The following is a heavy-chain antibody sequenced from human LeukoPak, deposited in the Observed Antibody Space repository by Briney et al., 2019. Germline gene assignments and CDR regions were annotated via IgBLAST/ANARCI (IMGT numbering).Heavy chain of an antibody. CDR3: ARDQAYYGSGSYYHFDY. Sequence: ASVKVSCKASGYTFTSYGISWVRQAPGQGLEWMGWISAYNGNTNYAQKLQGRVTMTTDTSTSTAYMELRSLRSDDTAVYYCARDQAYYGSGSYYHFDYWGQGTLVTVSS. J-gene: IGHJ4*02. D-gene: IGHD3-10*01. CDR2: ISAYNGNT. CDR1: GYTFTSYG. V-gene: IGHV1-18*01.